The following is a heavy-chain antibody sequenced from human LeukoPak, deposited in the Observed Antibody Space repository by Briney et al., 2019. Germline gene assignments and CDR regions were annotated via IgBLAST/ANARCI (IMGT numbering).Heavy chain of an antibody. D-gene: IGHD6-13*01. Sequence: GGSLRLSCAASGFTFSNYAMSWVRQAPGKGLEWVSTISGSGGNTYYADSVKGRFTISRDSSKNTLYLQMNSLRAEDTAVYYCAKNRQQHDYWGQGTLVTVSS. J-gene: IGHJ4*02. CDR2: ISGSGGNT. V-gene: IGHV3-23*01. CDR3: AKNRQQHDY. CDR1: GFTFSNYA.